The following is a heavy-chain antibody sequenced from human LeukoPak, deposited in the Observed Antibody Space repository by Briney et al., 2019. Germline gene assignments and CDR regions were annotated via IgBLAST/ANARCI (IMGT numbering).Heavy chain of an antibody. V-gene: IGHV4-4*07. CDR2: MSTSGSS. J-gene: IGHJ6*03. Sequence: PSETLSLTCTISGGSISSYYWSWIRQPAGKGLEWIGRMSTSGSSNYNPSLTSRVTMSVDKPKNQFSLNLNSVTAADTAVYFCARVTSYDFGTDYYYIDVWGTGTTVTVSS. D-gene: IGHD3/OR15-3a*01. CDR1: GGSISSYY. CDR3: ARVTSYDFGTDYYYIDV.